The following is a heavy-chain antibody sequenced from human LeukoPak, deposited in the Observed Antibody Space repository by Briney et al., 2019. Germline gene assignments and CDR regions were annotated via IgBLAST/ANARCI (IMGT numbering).Heavy chain of an antibody. CDR3: ARGAVLRYFDWPNDY. V-gene: IGHV1-3*01. J-gene: IGHJ4*02. CDR2: INAGHGNT. CDR1: GYTFTSYA. Sequence: ASVKVSCKASGYTFTSYAMHWVRQAPGQRLEWMGWINAGHGNTKYSQKFQGRVTITRDTSASTAYMGLSSLRSDDTAVYYCARGAVLRYFDWPNDYWGQGTLVTVSS. D-gene: IGHD3-9*01.